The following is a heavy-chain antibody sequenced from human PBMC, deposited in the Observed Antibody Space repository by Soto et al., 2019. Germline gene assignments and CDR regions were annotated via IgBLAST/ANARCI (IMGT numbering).Heavy chain of an antibody. J-gene: IGHJ4*02. Sequence: GGSLRLSCAASGFTFSSYEMNWVRQAPGKGLEWVSYISSSGSTIYYADSVKGRFTISRDNAKNSLYLQMNSLRAEDTAVYYCATESSGWYDYWGQGTLVTVSS. CDR2: ISSSGSTI. CDR1: GFTFSSYE. CDR3: ATESSGWYDY. D-gene: IGHD6-19*01. V-gene: IGHV3-48*03.